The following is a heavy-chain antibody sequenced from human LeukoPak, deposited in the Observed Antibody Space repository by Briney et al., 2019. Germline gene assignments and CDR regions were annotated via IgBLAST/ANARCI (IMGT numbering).Heavy chain of an antibody. J-gene: IGHJ3*02. Sequence: GESLKISCKGSGYSFTSYWISWVRQMLGKGLEWMGRIDPSDSYTNYSPSFQGHVTISADKSISTAYLQWSSLKASDTAMYYCASPEPPFGGVIAEGAFDIWGQGTMVTVSS. CDR1: GYSFTSYW. CDR2: IDPSDSYT. D-gene: IGHD3-16*02. V-gene: IGHV5-10-1*01. CDR3: ASPEPPFGGVIAEGAFDI.